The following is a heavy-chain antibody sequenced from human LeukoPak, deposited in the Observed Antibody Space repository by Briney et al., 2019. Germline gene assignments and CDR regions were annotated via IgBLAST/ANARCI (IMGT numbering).Heavy chain of an antibody. CDR1: GGAFSSYA. J-gene: IGHJ3*02. Sequence: GASVKVSCKASGGAFSSYAISWVRQAPGQGLEWMGRIIPILGIANYAQKFQGRVTITADKSTSTAYMELSSLRSEDTAVYYCARARLRYFDWLIRNAFDIWGQGTMVTVSS. D-gene: IGHD3-9*01. CDR2: IIPILGIA. V-gene: IGHV1-69*04. CDR3: ARARLRYFDWLIRNAFDI.